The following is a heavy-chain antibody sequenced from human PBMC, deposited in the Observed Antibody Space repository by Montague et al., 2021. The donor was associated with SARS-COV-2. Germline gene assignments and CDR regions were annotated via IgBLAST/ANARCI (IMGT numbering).Heavy chain of an antibody. J-gene: IGHJ4*02. Sequence: PALVKPTQTLTLTCTFSGFSLSTSGVGVGWIRQPPGKALEWLALIYWDDDKRYSPSLKRRLTITKDTSKNQVVLTMINMDPVDTATYYCAHSYGDYLFDYWGQGTLVTVSS. V-gene: IGHV2-5*02. CDR3: AHSYGDYLFDY. D-gene: IGHD4-17*01. CDR2: IYWDDDK. CDR1: GFSLSTSGVG.